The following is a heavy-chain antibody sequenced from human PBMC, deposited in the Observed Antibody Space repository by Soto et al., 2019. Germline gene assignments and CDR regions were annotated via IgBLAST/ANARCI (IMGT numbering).Heavy chain of an antibody. CDR3: ARISPPNDYGDFFDY. V-gene: IGHV4-39*07. CDR2: IYYSGST. CDR1: GGSISSSSYY. J-gene: IGHJ4*02. D-gene: IGHD4-17*01. Sequence: SETLSLTCTVSGGSISSSSYYWGWIRQPPGKGLEWIGSIYYSGSTYYNPSLKSRVTISVDKSKNQFSLKLSSVTAADTAVYYCARISPPNDYGDFFDYWGQGTLVTVSS.